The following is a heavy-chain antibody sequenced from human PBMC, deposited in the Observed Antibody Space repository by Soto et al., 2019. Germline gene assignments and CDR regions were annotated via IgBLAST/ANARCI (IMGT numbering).Heavy chain of an antibody. CDR3: ARPPTASLDAFEI. V-gene: IGHV4-39*01. CDR2: IYYSGLT. J-gene: IGHJ3*02. CDR1: TGSISSSSYY. Sequence: QLQLQESGPGLLKPSETLSLTCTVSTGSISSSSYYWGWIRQPPGKGLEWIGSIYYSGLTYYNPSLKSRPTISVATSKNQFSLKLNSVTAADTAVYYCARPPTASLDAFEIWGQETMVTVSS.